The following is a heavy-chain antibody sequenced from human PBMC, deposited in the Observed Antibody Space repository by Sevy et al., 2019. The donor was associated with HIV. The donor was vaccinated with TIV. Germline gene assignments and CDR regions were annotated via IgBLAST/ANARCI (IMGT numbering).Heavy chain of an antibody. Sequence: SETLSLTCTVSGGTISISSYYWGWLRPPSGQGLVWIGSFYYCESTYYNPSLKSRVTRSVDTSKNQFSLKLSSVTAADTAVYYCARAFRAVAGSYYFDYWGQGTLVTVSS. J-gene: IGHJ4*02. V-gene: IGHV4-39*01. CDR2: FYYCEST. CDR1: GGTISISSYY. D-gene: IGHD6-19*01. CDR3: ARAFRAVAGSYYFDY.